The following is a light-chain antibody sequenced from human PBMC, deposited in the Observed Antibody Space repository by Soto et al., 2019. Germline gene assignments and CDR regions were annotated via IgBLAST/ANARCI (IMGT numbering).Light chain of an antibody. V-gene: IGKV1-39*01. Sequence: DIQMTQSPSTLSAFVGDRFTITCRASQGISTHLNWHQQKPGKAPKLLIYAASSLQSGVPSRFSGSGSETDFTLTISSLQPEDFATYSCQQSYSTTWTFGQGTKVDIK. CDR3: QQSYSTTWT. CDR2: AAS. J-gene: IGKJ1*01. CDR1: QGISTH.